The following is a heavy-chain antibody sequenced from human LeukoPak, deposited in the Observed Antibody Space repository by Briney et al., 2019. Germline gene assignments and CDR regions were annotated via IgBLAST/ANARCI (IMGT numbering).Heavy chain of an antibody. CDR1: GFTFSSYN. CDR3: ARGPDYYDSSGPRGFDY. J-gene: IGHJ4*02. D-gene: IGHD3-22*01. V-gene: IGHV3-48*04. CDR2: ISNNSSTI. Sequence: GGSLRLSCAASGFTFSSYNMNWVRQAPGKGLEWVSYISNNSSTIYYADSVKGRFTISRDNAKNSLYLQMNSLRAEDTAVYYCARGPDYYDSSGPRGFDYWGQGTLVTVSS.